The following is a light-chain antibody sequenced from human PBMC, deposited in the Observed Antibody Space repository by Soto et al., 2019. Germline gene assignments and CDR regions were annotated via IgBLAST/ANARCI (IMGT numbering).Light chain of an antibody. J-gene: IGKJ2*01. CDR3: QQYWSSPPYT. Sequence: EIVLTQSPGTLSLSPGERATLSCRASQSVSSSYLAWYQQKPGQAPRLLIYGASNRATGIPDRFGASGSGTDFTLTISRLEPEDFAVYYCQQYWSSPPYTFGQGTKLENK. V-gene: IGKV3-20*01. CDR1: QSVSSSY. CDR2: GAS.